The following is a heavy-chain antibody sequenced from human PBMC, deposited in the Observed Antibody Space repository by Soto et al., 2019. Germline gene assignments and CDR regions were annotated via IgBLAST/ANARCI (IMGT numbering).Heavy chain of an antibody. CDR3: ASFHTGDRAFDI. CDR1: GGSISNGGSS. CDR2: IYHSGGT. Sequence: QLQLQESGSGLVKPSQTLFLTCAVSGGSISNGGSSWSWIRQPPGKALEWIGYIYHSGGTYYNPSLKSRATISVDRSKNQFSLKVSSVTAADTAVYYCASFHTGDRAFDIWGQGTMVTVSS. D-gene: IGHD1-26*01. V-gene: IGHV4-30-2*01. J-gene: IGHJ3*02.